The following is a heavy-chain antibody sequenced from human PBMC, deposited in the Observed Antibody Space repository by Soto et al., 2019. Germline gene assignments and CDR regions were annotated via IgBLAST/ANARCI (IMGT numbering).Heavy chain of an antibody. V-gene: IGHV1-18*04. CDR3: ARITLRYSRAYYDTWFDP. Sequence: VSVKVDCKAAGYTFTSYGISWVRQAPGQGLEWLGWISSYNGVTDYAQNLQGRVTLTTETSTSTVYMDLRRLRSDDTDVDYCARITLRYSRAYYDTWFDPSGQRTLVTL. J-gene: IGHJ5*02. CDR1: GYTFTSYG. CDR2: ISSYNGVT. D-gene: IGHD3-22*01.